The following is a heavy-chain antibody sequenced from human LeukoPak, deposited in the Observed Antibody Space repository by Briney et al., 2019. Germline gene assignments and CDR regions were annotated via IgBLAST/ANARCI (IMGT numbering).Heavy chain of an antibody. Sequence: GGSLRLSCAASGFTFNKYAINWVRQAPGKGLEWVSCISGSGTDTYYADSVKGWFTISRDNSKNTLFLHMSSLRAEDTAIYYCAKLDGSGSYVDNWGQGTRVTVSS. CDR2: ISGSGTDT. CDR1: GFTFNKYA. V-gene: IGHV3-23*01. D-gene: IGHD3-10*01. CDR3: AKLDGSGSYVDN. J-gene: IGHJ4*02.